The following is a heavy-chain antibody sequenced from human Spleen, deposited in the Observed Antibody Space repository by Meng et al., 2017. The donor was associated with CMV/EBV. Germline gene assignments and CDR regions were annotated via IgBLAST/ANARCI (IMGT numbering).Heavy chain of an antibody. CDR3: ARVLYSGSYSDY. CDR2: ISSSGSTI. D-gene: IGHD1-26*01. CDR1: GFTFGSYW. J-gene: IGHJ4*02. V-gene: IGHV3-11*01. Sequence: GESLKISCAASGFTFGSYWMSWIRQAPGKGLEWVSYISSSGSTIYYADSVKGRFTISRDNAKNSLYLQMNSLRAEDTAVYYCARVLYSGSYSDYWGQGTLVTVSS.